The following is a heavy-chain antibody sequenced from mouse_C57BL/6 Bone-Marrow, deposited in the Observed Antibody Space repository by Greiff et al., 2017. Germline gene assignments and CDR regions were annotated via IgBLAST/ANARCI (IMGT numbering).Heavy chain of an antibody. V-gene: IGHV1-69*01. Sequence: QVQLQQPGAELMMPGASVKLSCKASGYTFTSYWMHWVKQRPGQGLEWIGEIDPSDSYTNYNQKFKGKSTLTVDKSSSTAYMQLSSLTSEDSAVYYCARERGYAMDYWGQGTSVTVSS. CDR3: ARERGYAMDY. J-gene: IGHJ4*01. CDR2: IDPSDSYT. CDR1: GYTFTSYW.